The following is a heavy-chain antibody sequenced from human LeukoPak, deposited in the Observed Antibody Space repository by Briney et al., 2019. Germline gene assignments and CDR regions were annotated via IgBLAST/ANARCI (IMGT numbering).Heavy chain of an antibody. J-gene: IGHJ3*02. CDR3: ARDWDSSGSRDAFDI. CDR2: IYYSGST. Sequence: PSETLSLTCTVSGGSISGYYWSWIRQPPGKGLEWIGYIYYSGSTNYNPSLKSRVTISVDTSKNQFSLKLSSVTAADTAVYYCARDWDSSGSRDAFDIWGQGTMVTVSS. D-gene: IGHD3-22*01. V-gene: IGHV4-59*01. CDR1: GGSISGYY.